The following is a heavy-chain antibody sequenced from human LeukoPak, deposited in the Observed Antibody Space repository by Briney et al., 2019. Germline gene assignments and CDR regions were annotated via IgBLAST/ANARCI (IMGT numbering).Heavy chain of an antibody. CDR2: ISSSSTYI. CDR1: GFTLDSYG. J-gene: IGHJ4*02. Sequence: AGGSLRLSCAASGFTLDSYGMNWVRQAPGKGLEWISSISSSSTYIYYADSVKGRFTISRDNAKNSLYLQMNSLRAEDTAVYYCARAYCSSTRCSYYFDSWGQGTLVTVSS. V-gene: IGHV3-21*01. D-gene: IGHD2-2*01. CDR3: ARAYCSSTRCSYYFDS.